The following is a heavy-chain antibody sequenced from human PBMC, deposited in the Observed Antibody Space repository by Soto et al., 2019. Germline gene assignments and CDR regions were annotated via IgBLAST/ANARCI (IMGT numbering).Heavy chain of an antibody. Sequence: GGSLRLSCESSGFTFRSHGMHWVRQAPGKGLEWVSYITSSGSYTKYADSVQGRFTISRDNAKNSLYLQMNSLRAEDTAVYYCARLGSLYYGMDVWGQGTTVTVSS. J-gene: IGHJ6*02. CDR2: ITSSGSYT. CDR1: GFTFRSHG. CDR3: ARLGSLYYGMDV. V-gene: IGHV3-21*04. D-gene: IGHD3-16*01.